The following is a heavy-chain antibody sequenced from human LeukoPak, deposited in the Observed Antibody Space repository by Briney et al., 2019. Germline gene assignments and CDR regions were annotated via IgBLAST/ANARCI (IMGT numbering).Heavy chain of an antibody. CDR1: EFTFSHYA. J-gene: IGHJ4*02. CDR2: ISYDGSNK. Sequence: GRSLRLSCAASEFTFSHYAMHWVRQAPGKGLEWVAVISYDGSNKYYADSVKGRFTISRDNAKNSLYLQMNSLRAEDTAVYYCARAYSGSYSVYWGQGTLVTVSS. CDR3: ARAYSGSYSVY. V-gene: IGHV3-30-3*01. D-gene: IGHD1-26*01.